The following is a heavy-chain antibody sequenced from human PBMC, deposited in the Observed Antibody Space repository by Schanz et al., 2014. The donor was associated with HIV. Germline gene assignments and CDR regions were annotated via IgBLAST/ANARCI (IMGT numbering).Heavy chain of an antibody. CDR2: ISYDGNNQ. CDR1: GFTFNNFG. CDR3: AKDYGDFVPYGFLDF. J-gene: IGHJ4*02. D-gene: IGHD4-17*01. V-gene: IGHV3-30*18. Sequence: QVQLVQSGGGVVQPGRSLRLSCAVSGFTFNNFGMHWVRQAPGKGLEWVAVISYDGNNQYYADSVKGRFTVSRDDSKNTVYVQMDSLTAEDTAVYYCAKDYGDFVPYGFLDFWGQGTLVAVSS.